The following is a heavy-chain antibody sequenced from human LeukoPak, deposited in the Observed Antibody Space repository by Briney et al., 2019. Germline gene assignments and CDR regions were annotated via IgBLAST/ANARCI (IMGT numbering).Heavy chain of an antibody. CDR2: VSYSGST. CDR3: ARLGRLTQLATF. V-gene: IGHV4-39*01. CDR1: GDSFITTEYY. J-gene: IGHJ4*02. D-gene: IGHD1-1*01. Sequence: PSETLSLTCTVSGDSFITTEYYWGWIRQPPGKNLEWIATVSYSGSTYYNPSLKSRVTISVDTSKDQLPLKLTSVTAADTAVYHCARLGRLTQLATFWGRGTLVFVSS.